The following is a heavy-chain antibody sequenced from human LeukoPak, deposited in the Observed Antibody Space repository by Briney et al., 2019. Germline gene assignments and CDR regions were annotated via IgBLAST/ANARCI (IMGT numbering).Heavy chain of an antibody. D-gene: IGHD3-10*01. CDR1: GGSFSGYY. CDR2: IYYSGST. CDR3: ARVRFPNYYGSGSPYDY. V-gene: IGHV4-59*08. Sequence: SETLSLTCAVYGGSFSGYYWSWIRQPPGKGLEWIGYIYYSGSTNYNPSLKSRVTISVDTSKNQFSLKLSSANAADTAVYYCARVRFPNYYGSGSPYDYWGKGTLVTVSS. J-gene: IGHJ4*02.